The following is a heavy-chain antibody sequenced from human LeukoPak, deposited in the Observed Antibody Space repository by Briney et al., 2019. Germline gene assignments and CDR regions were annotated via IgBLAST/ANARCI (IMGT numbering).Heavy chain of an antibody. D-gene: IGHD3-22*01. J-gene: IGHJ4*02. Sequence: GSSVKVSCKASGGTFSSYAISWVRQAPGQGLEWMGGIIPIFGTANYAQKFQGRVTTTTDESTSTAYMELSSLRSEDTAVYYCARDGRSSGYYYPAFDYWGQGTLVTVSS. CDR3: ARDGRSSGYYYPAFDY. V-gene: IGHV1-69*05. CDR1: GGTFSSYA. CDR2: IIPIFGTA.